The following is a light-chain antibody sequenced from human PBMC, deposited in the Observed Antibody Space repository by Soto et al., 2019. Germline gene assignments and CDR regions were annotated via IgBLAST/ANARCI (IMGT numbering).Light chain of an antibody. CDR1: QSMSSY. Sequence: DIQMTQSPSSLSASVGDRVSITCRASQSMSSYLNWYQQRPGKAPKLLIYAASSLQSGVPSRFSGSGSGTDFTLTISSLQPEDFATXXXXXXXXXPYTFGQGTRLEIK. CDR3: XXXXXXPYT. J-gene: IGKJ5*01. V-gene: IGKV1-39*01. CDR2: AAS.